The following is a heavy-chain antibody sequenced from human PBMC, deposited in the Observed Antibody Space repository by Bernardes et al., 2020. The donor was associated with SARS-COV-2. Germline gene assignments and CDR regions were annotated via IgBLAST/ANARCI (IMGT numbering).Heavy chain of an antibody. CDR2: IKGKTDGGTT. CDR3: TTGPGIMLK. Sequence: GGSLRLSCAASGFTFFNACMNWVRQAPGKGLEWVGRIKGKTDGGTTDYAAPVKGRFTISRDDSKNTVYLQMNGLKTEDTAVYYCTTGPGIMLKWGQGTLVTVSS. D-gene: IGHD3-16*01. CDR1: GFTFFNAC. J-gene: IGHJ4*02. V-gene: IGHV3-15*01.